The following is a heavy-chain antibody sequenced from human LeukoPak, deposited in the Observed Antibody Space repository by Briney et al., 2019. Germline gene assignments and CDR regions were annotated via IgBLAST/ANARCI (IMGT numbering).Heavy chain of an antibody. D-gene: IGHD6-6*01. V-gene: IGHV3-33*01. CDR1: GFLVKSYG. Sequence: PGGSLRLSCVASGFLVKSYGMDWVRQAPGKGLEWVAGIWNDGSNKNYADSVKGRFTLAREDSTNTLSLQMNSLIDKDTAVYYCARSRDGSSSGVGDCFDYWGKGTLVTVAS. CDR3: ARSRDGSSSGVGDCFDY. J-gene: IGHJ4*02. CDR2: IWNDGSNK.